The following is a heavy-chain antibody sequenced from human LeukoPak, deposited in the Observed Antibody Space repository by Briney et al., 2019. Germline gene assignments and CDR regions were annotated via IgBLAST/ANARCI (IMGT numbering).Heavy chain of an antibody. J-gene: IGHJ6*03. CDR3: ARTEIPYYYYMDV. D-gene: IGHD2-21*02. CDR2: IYYSGST. CDR1: GGSISSSSYY. Sequence: PSETLSLTCTVSGGSISSSSYYWGWIRQPPGKGLEWIGSIYYSGSTYYNPSLKSRVTISVDTSKNQFSLKLSSVTAADTAVYYCARTEIPYYYYMDVWGKGTTVTVSS. V-gene: IGHV4-39*07.